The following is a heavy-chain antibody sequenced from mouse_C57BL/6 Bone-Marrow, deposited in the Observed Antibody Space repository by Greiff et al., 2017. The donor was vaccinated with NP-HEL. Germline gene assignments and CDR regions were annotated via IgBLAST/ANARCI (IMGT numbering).Heavy chain of an antibody. V-gene: IGHV8-8*01. CDR1: GFSLSTFGMG. D-gene: IGHD1-1*01. CDR2: IWWDDDK. J-gene: IGHJ1*03. CDR3: ARIAPLLLRWYFDV. Sequence: QVTLKESGPGILQPSQTLSLTCSFSGFSLSTFGMGVGWIRQPSGKGLEWLAHIWWDDDKYYNPALKSRLTITKDTSKNQVFLKIANVDTADTATYYCARIAPLLLRWYFDVWGTGTTVTVSS.